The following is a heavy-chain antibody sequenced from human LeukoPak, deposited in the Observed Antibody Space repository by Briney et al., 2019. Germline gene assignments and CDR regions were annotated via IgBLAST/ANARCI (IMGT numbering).Heavy chain of an antibody. D-gene: IGHD5/OR15-5a*01. J-gene: IGHJ3*02. V-gene: IGHV3-49*03. CDR2: IRSKAYGGTT. CDR3: TRDRGGSTPSLPHDAFDI. Sequence: GGSLRLSCTASGFTFGDYAMSWFRQAPGKGLEWVGFIRSKAYGGTTEYAASVKGRFTISRDDSKSIAYLQMNSLKTEDTAVYYCTRDRGGSTPSLPHDAFDIWGQGTMVTVSS. CDR1: GFTFGDYA.